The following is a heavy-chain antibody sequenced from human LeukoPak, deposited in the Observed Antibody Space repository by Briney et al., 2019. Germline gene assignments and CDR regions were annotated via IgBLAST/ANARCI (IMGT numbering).Heavy chain of an antibody. Sequence: GGSLRLSCAASGFTFSSYSMNWVRQAPGKGLEWVSGISPGGPTYYADSVKGRFSISRDDSKNTFYLQMINLRAGDTAVYYCAKDGAWLRFDDWGQGILVTVSS. D-gene: IGHD5-12*01. V-gene: IGHV3-23*01. CDR3: AKDGAWLRFDD. J-gene: IGHJ4*02. CDR2: ISPGGPT. CDR1: GFTFSSYS.